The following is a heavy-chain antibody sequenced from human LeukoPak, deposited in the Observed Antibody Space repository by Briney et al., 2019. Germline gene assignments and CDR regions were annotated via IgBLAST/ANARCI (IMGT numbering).Heavy chain of an antibody. D-gene: IGHD2-21*01. J-gene: IGHJ6*03. CDR1: GGTVSSYA. Sequence: SVKVSCKASGGTVSSYAISWVRQAPGQGLEWMGGIIPIFGTANYAQKFQGRVTITADESTSTAYMELSSLRSEDTAVYYCARSPVVIASYYYYYMDVWGKGTTVTVSS. CDR3: ARSPVVIASYYYYYMDV. CDR2: IIPIFGTA. V-gene: IGHV1-69*13.